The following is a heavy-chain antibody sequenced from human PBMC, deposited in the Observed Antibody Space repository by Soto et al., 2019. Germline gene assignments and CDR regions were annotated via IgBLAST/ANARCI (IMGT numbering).Heavy chain of an antibody. CDR1: GFTFNNYA. Sequence: EVRLLESGGGLVQPGGSLRLSCAASGFTFNNYAMTWVRQAPGKGLEWVSAISGGGDTTSYADSVKGRFTVSRDGSKNTRYLQMSSLRAEDTALYYCAKGRGGSGSLTPRVDFWGQGTLVTVSS. D-gene: IGHD3-10*01. CDR2: ISGGGDTT. V-gene: IGHV3-23*01. J-gene: IGHJ4*02. CDR3: AKGRGGSGSLTPRVDF.